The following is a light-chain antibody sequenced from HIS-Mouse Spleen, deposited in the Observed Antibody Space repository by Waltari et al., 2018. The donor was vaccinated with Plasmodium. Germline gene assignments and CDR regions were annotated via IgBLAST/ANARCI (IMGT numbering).Light chain of an antibody. Sequence: SYELTQPPSVSVSPGQTARITCSGDALPKQYAYWYQQKPGQAPVLGIYKDSERPSGIPGRFSGSSSGTIVTLTISGVQAEDEADDYCQSADSSATYVVFGGGTKLTVL. J-gene: IGLJ2*01. CDR3: QSADSSATYVV. V-gene: IGLV3-25*03. CDR1: ALPKQY. CDR2: KDS.